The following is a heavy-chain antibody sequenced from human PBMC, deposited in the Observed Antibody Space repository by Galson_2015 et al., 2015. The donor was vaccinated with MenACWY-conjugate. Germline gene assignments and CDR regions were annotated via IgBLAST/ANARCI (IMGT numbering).Heavy chain of an antibody. CDR2: INHGGST. Sequence: SETLSLTCAVYGGSFSGHYWSWLRQSPGKGLEWIGEINHGGSTTYNPSLKSRVTMLEDTSKNQFSLKLSSVTAADSAVYYCARGDYDYVWGTYRYFVYWGQGTLVTASS. CDR1: GGSFSGHY. J-gene: IGHJ4*02. CDR3: ARGDYDYVWGTYRYFVY. D-gene: IGHD3-16*02. V-gene: IGHV4-34*01.